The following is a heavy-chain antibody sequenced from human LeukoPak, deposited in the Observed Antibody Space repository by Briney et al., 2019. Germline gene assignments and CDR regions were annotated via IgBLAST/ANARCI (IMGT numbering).Heavy chain of an antibody. CDR1: GFTFSSYA. D-gene: IGHD6-19*01. V-gene: IGHV3-23*01. J-gene: IGHJ6*03. Sequence: GGSLRLSCAASGFTFSSYAMSWVRQAPGKGLEWVSAISGSGGSTYYADSVKGRFTISRDNSKNTLYLQMNSLRAEDTAVYYCAKSMWQWSSPYYYYYYMDVWGKGTTVTVSS. CDR3: AKSMWQWSSPYYYYYYMDV. CDR2: ISGSGGST.